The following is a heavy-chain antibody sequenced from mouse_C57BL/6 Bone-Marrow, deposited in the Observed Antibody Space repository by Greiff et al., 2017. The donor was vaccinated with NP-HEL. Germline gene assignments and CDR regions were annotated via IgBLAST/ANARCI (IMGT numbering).Heavy chain of an antibody. V-gene: IGHV1-50*01. Sequence: QVQLQQPGAELVKPGASVKLSCKASGYTFTSYWMQWVKQRPGQGLEWIGEIDPSDSYTNYNQKFKAKATLTVDTSSSTAYMQLSSLTSEDSAVYYCARGYDYDGYYFDYWGQGTTLTVSS. J-gene: IGHJ2*01. CDR3: ARGYDYDGYYFDY. CDR2: IDPSDSYT. D-gene: IGHD2-4*01. CDR1: GYTFTSYW.